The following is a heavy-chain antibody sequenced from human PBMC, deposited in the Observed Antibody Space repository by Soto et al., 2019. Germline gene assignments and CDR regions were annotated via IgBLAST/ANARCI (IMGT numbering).Heavy chain of an antibody. V-gene: IGHV3-74*01. CDR2: INGDGSST. J-gene: IGHJ4*02. Sequence: EVQLVESGGGLVQPGGSLRLSCAASGFTFSSYWMHWVRQAPGKGLVWVSRINGDGSSTSYADSVKGRFTISRDNAKNTLYLQMNSLRAEDTAVYYCARGDPTCYSCSVDYWGQGTLVTVSS. CDR3: ARGDPTCYSCSVDY. CDR1: GFTFSSYW. D-gene: IGHD2-15*01.